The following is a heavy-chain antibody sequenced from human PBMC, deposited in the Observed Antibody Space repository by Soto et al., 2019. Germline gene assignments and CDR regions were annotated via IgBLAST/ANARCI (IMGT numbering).Heavy chain of an antibody. J-gene: IGHJ4*02. V-gene: IGHV1-3*01. CDR2: INAGNGNT. CDR1: GYTFTSYA. CDR3: ARDVGTYYYGSGSSRPTEYYFDY. D-gene: IGHD3-10*01. Sequence: ASVKVSCKASGYTFTSYAMHWVRQDHGQRLEWMGWINAGNGNTKYSQKFQGRVTITRDTSASTAYMELSSLRSEDTAVYYCARDVGTYYYGSGSSRPTEYYFDYWGQGTLVTVSS.